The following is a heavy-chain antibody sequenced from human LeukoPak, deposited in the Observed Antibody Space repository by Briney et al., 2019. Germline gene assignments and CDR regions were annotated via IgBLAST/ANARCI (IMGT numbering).Heavy chain of an antibody. CDR2: IYYSGST. CDR1: GGSISSYY. CDR3: ARRGYGLPIDY. Sequence: SETLSLTCTVSGGSISSYYWSWIRQPPGKGLEWIGYIYYSGSTNYNPSLKSRVTISVDTSKNQFSLKLSSVTAADTAVYYCARRGYGLPIDYWGQGTLVTVSS. D-gene: IGHD5-18*01. J-gene: IGHJ4*02. V-gene: IGHV4-59*01.